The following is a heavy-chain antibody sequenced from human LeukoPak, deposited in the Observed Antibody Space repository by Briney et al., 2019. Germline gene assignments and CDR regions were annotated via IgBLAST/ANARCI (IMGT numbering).Heavy chain of an antibody. Sequence: GGSLRLSCAASGFTFSGYAMSWVRQAPEKGLEWVSAISGSGVSTSFSDYYLDSVKGRFTISRDNAKNSLYLQMNSLRAEDTAVYYCARDRYSSSSFLSNRNVYYFDYWGQGTLVTVSS. CDR2: ISGSGVST. CDR3: ARDRYSSSSFLSNRNVYYFDY. D-gene: IGHD6-6*01. J-gene: IGHJ4*02. CDR1: GFTFSGYA. V-gene: IGHV3-23*01.